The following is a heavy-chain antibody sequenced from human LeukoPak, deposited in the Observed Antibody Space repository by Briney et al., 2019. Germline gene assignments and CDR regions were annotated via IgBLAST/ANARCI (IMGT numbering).Heavy chain of an antibody. Sequence: PSETLSLTCTVSGGSISSSSYYWGWIRQPPGKGLEWIGSIYYSGSTYYNPSLKSRVTISVDTSKDQFSLKLSSVTAADTAVYYCVRHLLLVVVAADRWFDPWCQGNLVTVSS. CDR1: GGSISSSSYY. D-gene: IGHD2-15*01. J-gene: IGHJ5*02. CDR2: IYYSGST. V-gene: IGHV4-39*01. CDR3: VRHLLLVVVAADRWFDP.